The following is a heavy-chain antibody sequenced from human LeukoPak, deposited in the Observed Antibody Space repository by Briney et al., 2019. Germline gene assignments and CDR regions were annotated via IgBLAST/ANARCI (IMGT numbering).Heavy chain of an antibody. D-gene: IGHD3-3*01. J-gene: IGHJ5*02. CDR2: IYSGGST. CDR1: GGSFSGYY. CDR3: ARASYYDFWSGPDWFDP. V-gene: IGHV3-66*01. Sequence: ETLSLTCAVYGGSFSGYYWSWVRQAPGKGLEWVSVIYSGGSTYYADSVKGRFTISRDNSKNTLYLQMNSLRAEDTAVYYCARASYYDFWSGPDWFDPWGQGTLVTVSS.